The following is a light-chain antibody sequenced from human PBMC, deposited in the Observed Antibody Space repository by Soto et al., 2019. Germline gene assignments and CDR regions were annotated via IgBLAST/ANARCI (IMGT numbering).Light chain of an antibody. CDR1: SSNIGNNY. V-gene: IGLV1-47*02. J-gene: IGLJ3*02. Sequence: QSVLTQPPSASGTPGQRVTISCSGSSSNIGNNYTFWFQQLPGTAPKLLIYSNNQRPSGVPDRFSGSKSGTSASLAISGLRSEDEVDYYCAAGDDRLSGPVFGGGTQLTVL. CDR3: AAGDDRLSGPV. CDR2: SNN.